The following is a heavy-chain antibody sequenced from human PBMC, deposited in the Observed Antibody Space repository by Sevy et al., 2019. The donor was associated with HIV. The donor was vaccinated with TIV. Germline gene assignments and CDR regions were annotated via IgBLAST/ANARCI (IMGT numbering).Heavy chain of an antibody. J-gene: IGHJ6*02. Sequence: ASVKVSCKASGGTFSSYAISWVRQAPGQGLEWMGGIIPIFGTANYPQKFQGRVTITADESTSTAYMELSSLRSEDTAVYYCARDTLAYCSSTSCLYGMDVWGPGTTVTVSS. CDR3: ARDTLAYCSSTSCLYGMDV. V-gene: IGHV1-69*13. CDR1: GGTFSSYA. CDR2: IIPIFGTA. D-gene: IGHD2-2*01.